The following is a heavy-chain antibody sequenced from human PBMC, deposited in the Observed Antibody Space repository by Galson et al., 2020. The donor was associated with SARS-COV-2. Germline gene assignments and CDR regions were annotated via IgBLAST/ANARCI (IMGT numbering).Heavy chain of an antibody. J-gene: IGHJ6*02. D-gene: IGHD3-10*01. CDR1: GGSVSSGSYY. Sequence: SATLSLTCTVSGGSVSSGSYYSSRIRQPPGKGQEWIGYINYSGSTNYNPSLKSRVTISVDTSKNQFSLKLSPVTAADTAVYSCARGGRLLWFGEPLLTYYYGMDVWGQGTAVTVSS. V-gene: IGHV4-61*01. CDR2: INYSGST. CDR3: ARGGRLLWFGEPLLTYYYGMDV.